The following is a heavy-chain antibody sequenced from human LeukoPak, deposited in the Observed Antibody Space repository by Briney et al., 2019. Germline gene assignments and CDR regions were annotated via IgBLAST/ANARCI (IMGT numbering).Heavy chain of an antibody. J-gene: IGHJ3*02. Sequence: RGASVKVSCKASGGTFSSYAISWVRQAPGQGLEWMGGIIPIFGTANYAQKFQGRVTITADESTSTAYMELSSLRSEDTAVYYCARDSPNYDYVWGSYRPDAFDIWGQGTMVTVSS. D-gene: IGHD3-16*02. CDR2: IIPIFGTA. CDR1: GGTFSSYA. V-gene: IGHV1-69*13. CDR3: ARDSPNYDYVWGSYRPDAFDI.